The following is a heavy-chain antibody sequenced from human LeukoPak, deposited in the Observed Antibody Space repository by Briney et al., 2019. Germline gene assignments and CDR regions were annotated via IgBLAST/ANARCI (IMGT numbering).Heavy chain of an antibody. CDR2: ISGSGGST. J-gene: IGHJ4*02. CDR3: ARRDSGGRGFDY. D-gene: IGHD4-23*01. Sequence: GGSLRLSCAAAGFTFSSYAMSWVRQAPGKGLEWVSAISGSGGSTYYADSVKGRFTISRDNSKNTLYLQMNSLRSEDTAVYSCARRDSGGRGFDYCGQGTLVTVSS. CDR1: GFTFSSYA. V-gene: IGHV3-23*01.